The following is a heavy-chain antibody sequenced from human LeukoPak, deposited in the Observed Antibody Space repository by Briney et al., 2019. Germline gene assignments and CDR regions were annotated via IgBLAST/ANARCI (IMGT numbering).Heavy chain of an antibody. V-gene: IGHV4-34*01. CDR3: VRDDYGDYTRRFDP. Sequence: SETLSLTCAVYGGSFSGYYWSWIRQPPGKGLEWIGEISHSGSTNYNPSLKSRVTISVDTSKNQFSLKLSSVTAADTAVYYCVRDDYGDYTRRFDPWGQGTLVTVSS. D-gene: IGHD4-17*01. J-gene: IGHJ5*02. CDR1: GGSFSGYY. CDR2: ISHSGST.